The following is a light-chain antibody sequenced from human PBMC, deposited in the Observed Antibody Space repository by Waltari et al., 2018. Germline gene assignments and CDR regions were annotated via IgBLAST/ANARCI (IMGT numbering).Light chain of an antibody. J-gene: IGLJ2*01. Sequence: QAVVTQETPVTVSPGGTLTPTCGPSTGTVTNTHYPDWFQQKPGQAPRTLIYDTTNKYSWTPARFSGSLLGGQAALTLSGVQPEDEAEYYCLLSFGITQIFGGGTKLTVL. CDR3: LLSFGITQI. CDR2: DTT. CDR1: TGTVTNTHY. V-gene: IGLV7-46*01.